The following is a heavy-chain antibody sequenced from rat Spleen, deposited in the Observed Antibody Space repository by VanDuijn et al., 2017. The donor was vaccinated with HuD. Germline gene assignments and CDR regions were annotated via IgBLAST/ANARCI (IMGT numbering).Heavy chain of an antibody. J-gene: IGHJ3*01. Sequence: EVQLVESDGGLVQPGRSLKLSCAASGFTFSDYYMAWVRQAPTKGLEWVATISYDGSSTYYRDSVKGRFTISRDNAKSTLYLQMDSLRSEDTATYYCARHGLEYYGYFDYWGQGTLVTVSS. CDR3: ARHGLEYYGYFDY. D-gene: IGHD1-7*01. CDR2: ISYDGSST. V-gene: IGHV5-29*01. CDR1: GFTFSDYY.